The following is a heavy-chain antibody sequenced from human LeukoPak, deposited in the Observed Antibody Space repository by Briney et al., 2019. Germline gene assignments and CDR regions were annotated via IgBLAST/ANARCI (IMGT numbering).Heavy chain of an antibody. CDR1: GYDFTGVG. CDR3: ARAGSGSGWYFDY. D-gene: IGHD6-19*01. CDR2: ISPYNGNT. V-gene: IGHV1-18*01. Sequence: ASVKVSCKASGYDFTGVGITWVRRAPGQGLEWMGWISPYNGNTRYAQKFQGRVAMTTDTSTTTAYMELRGLRFNDTAVYYCARAGSGSGWYFDYWGQGTLVTVSS. J-gene: IGHJ4*02.